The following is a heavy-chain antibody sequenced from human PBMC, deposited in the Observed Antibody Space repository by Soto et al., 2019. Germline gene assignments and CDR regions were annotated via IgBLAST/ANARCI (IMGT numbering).Heavy chain of an antibody. CDR2: SYHTGTT. V-gene: IGHV4-30-2*01. D-gene: IGHD3-3*01. CDR3: ARLDEVLRFLVDT. Sequence: QLKLQEAGSGLVKPSETLSLTCGVSGDSVSTNRYSWGWIRQPPGKGLEWIGYSYHTGTTYYNPSLKTRVTMYVDRSKNNFSLNLTSVTAADTALYYCARLDEVLRFLVDTWGQGTLVTVSS. CDR1: GDSVSTNRYS. J-gene: IGHJ5*02.